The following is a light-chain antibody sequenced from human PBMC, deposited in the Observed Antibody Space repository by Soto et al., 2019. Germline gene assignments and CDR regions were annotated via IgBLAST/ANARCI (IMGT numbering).Light chain of an antibody. Sequence: DVQIPQSPSTLSASVGDRVTITCRASQSISTWLAWYQQKPGKAPKLLIYDVSSLESGVPSRFSGSGSGTEFTLTISSLQPDDFATYYCQQYNTFWTFGQGTKVDIK. J-gene: IGKJ1*01. CDR2: DVS. CDR3: QQYNTFWT. V-gene: IGKV1-5*01. CDR1: QSISTW.